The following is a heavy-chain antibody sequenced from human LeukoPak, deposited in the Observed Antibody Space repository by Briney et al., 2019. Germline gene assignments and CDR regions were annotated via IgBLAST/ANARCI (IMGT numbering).Heavy chain of an antibody. CDR2: INHSGST. J-gene: IGHJ4*02. CDR1: GGSLSGYY. Sequence: PSETLSLTCAVYGGSLSGYYWSWIRQPPGRGLEWIGEINHSGSTNYNPSLKSRVTISVDTSKNQFSLKLSPVTAADTAVYYCARRGVVVVPFDYWGQGTLVTVSS. V-gene: IGHV4-34*01. CDR3: ARRGVVVVPFDY. D-gene: IGHD2-2*01.